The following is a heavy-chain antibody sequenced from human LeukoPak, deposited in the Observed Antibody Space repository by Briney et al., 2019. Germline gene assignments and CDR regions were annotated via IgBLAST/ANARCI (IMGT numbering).Heavy chain of an antibody. J-gene: IGHJ4*02. V-gene: IGHV1-18*01. CDR3: ARDTPDGDYSLGY. CDR2: ISAYDGHT. Sequence: ASGKVSWRAAGYALNNHGVTWVRQAPGQGLEWMGWISAYDGHTNYAQNLQERVTMTPDTSTSTVYMELKSLRSDDTAVYYCARDTPDGDYSLGYWGQGTLVPVSS. CDR1: GYALNNHG. D-gene: IGHD4-17*01.